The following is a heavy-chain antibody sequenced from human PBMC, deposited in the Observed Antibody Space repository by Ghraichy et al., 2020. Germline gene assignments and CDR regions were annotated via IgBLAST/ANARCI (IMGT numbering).Heavy chain of an antibody. V-gene: IGHV3-30*02. Sequence: GGSLRLSCAASGFTFSSYGMHWVRQAPGKGLEWVAFIRYDGSNKYYADSVKGRFTISRDNSKNTLYLQMNSLRAEDTAVYYCAKSPPDNWNDVGGFDYWGQGTLVTVSS. D-gene: IGHD1-20*01. CDR3: AKSPPDNWNDVGGFDY. CDR2: IRYDGSNK. J-gene: IGHJ4*02. CDR1: GFTFSSYG.